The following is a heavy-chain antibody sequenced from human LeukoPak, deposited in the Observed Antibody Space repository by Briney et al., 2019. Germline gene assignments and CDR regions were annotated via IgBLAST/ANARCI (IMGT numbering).Heavy chain of an antibody. CDR1: GFTFSSYG. V-gene: IGHV3-33*06. CDR3: AKGSIGDDFDY. D-gene: IGHD4-17*01. CDR2: IWYDGSNK. Sequence: GGSLRLSCAASGFTFSSYGMHWVRQAPGKGLEWVAVIWYDGSNKYYADSVKGRFTISRDNSKNTLYLQMNSLRAEDTAVYYCAKGSIGDDFDYWGQGTLVTVSS. J-gene: IGHJ4*02.